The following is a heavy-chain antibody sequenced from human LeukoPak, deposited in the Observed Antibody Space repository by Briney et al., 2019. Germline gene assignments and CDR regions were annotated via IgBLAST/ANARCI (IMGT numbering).Heavy chain of an antibody. J-gene: IGHJ4*02. CDR2: IRSDGDDK. V-gene: IGHV3-30*02. CDR3: AKEKGSTWYDYFDY. Sequence: GGSLRLSCATSGFTFSTFGVHWVRQVPGKGLQWVAFIRSDGDDKYYADSVKGRFTISRDNSKNTLYLQMNSLRAEDTALYYCAKEKGSTWYDYFDYWGQGTLVTVSS. CDR1: GFTFSTFG. D-gene: IGHD6-13*01.